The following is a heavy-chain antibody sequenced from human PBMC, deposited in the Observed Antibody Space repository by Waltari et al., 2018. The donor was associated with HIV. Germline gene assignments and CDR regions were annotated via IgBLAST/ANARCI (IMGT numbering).Heavy chain of an antibody. D-gene: IGHD3-10*01. CDR3: ARLPKARGVAVDF. Sequence: QLQLQESGAGLVTPSETLSLTCTVSGVSISRPLYHWGWTRQPPGKGLEWIGNVYQSGITYYSPSLKSRVTISLDPPKNQFSLKVTSVAAADTAVYYCARLPKARGVAVDFWGHGTLVTVSS. CDR1: GVSISRPLYH. V-gene: IGHV4-39*01. CDR2: VYQSGIT. J-gene: IGHJ4*01.